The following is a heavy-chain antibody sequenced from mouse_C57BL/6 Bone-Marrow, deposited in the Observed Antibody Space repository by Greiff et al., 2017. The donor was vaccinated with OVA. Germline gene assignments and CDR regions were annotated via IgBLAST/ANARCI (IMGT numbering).Heavy chain of an antibody. CDR3: ARDYGSRIFDY. CDR1: GFTFSDYY. CDR2: INYDGSST. Sequence: EVMLVESEGGLVQPGSSMKLSCTASGFTFSDYYMAWVRQVPEKGLEWVANINYDGSSTYYLDSLKSRFIISRDNATNILYLQMSSLKSEDTATYYCARDYGSRIFDYWGQGTTLTVSS. V-gene: IGHV5-16*01. J-gene: IGHJ2*01. D-gene: IGHD1-1*01.